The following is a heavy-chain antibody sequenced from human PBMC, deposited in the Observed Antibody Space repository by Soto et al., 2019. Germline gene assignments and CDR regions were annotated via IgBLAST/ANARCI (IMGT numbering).Heavy chain of an antibody. Sequence: QVQLQQWGAGLLKPSETLSLTCAVYGGSFSGYYWSWIRQPPGKGLEWFGEINHSGSTNYNPSLESPVTISVDTSKNHFSLKLSSVTAADTAVYYCAGGRVVVPDDTPFSVWGKGTTVTVSS. CDR1: GGSFSGYY. D-gene: IGHD2-2*01. J-gene: IGHJ6*04. CDR3: AGGRVVVPDDTPFSV. V-gene: IGHV4-34*01. CDR2: INHSGST.